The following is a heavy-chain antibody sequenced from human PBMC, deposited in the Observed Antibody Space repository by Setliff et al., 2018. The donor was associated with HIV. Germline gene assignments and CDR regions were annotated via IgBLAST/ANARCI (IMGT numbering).Heavy chain of an antibody. CDR1: GGSIGSHC. J-gene: IGHJ3*02. D-gene: IGHD6-13*01. V-gene: IGHV4-59*11. CDR2: IYSSGST. CDR3: ARDRPSSSWYFNAFDI. Sequence: SETLSLTCTVSGGSIGSHCWSWIRQSPGKALEWIGYIYSSGSTNYNPSLKSRVTISVDTSKNQFSLKLTSVTAADTAVYYCARDRPSSSWYFNAFDIWGQGTMVTVSS.